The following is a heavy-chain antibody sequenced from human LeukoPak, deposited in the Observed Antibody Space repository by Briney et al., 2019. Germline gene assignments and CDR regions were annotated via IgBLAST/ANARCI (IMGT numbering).Heavy chain of an antibody. V-gene: IGHV3-33*01. Sequence: PGRSLRLSCAASGFTFSSYGMHWVRRAPGKGPEWVAVIWYDGSNKYYADSVKGRFTISRDNSKNTLYLQMNSLRAEDTAVYYCARDIYGGLDPWGQGTLVTVSS. D-gene: IGHD4/OR15-4a*01. CDR3: ARDIYGGLDP. J-gene: IGHJ5*02. CDR2: IWYDGSNK. CDR1: GFTFSSYG.